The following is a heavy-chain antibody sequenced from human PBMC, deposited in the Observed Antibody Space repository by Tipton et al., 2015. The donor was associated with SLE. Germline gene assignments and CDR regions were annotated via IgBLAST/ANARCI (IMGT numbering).Heavy chain of an antibody. V-gene: IGHV4-39*07. CDR1: GGSISSNSYY. Sequence: TLSLTCTVSGGSISSNSYYWGWIRQPPGKGLEWIGSIYYSGSTYYNPSLKSRVTISVDTSKNQFSLKLSSVTAADTAVYYCARSPTDLTPGAWAFDIWGQGTMVTVSS. J-gene: IGHJ3*02. D-gene: IGHD4-17*01. CDR2: IYYSGST. CDR3: ARSPTDLTPGAWAFDI.